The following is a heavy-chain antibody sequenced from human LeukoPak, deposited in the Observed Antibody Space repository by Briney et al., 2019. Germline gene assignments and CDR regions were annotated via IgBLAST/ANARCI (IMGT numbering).Heavy chain of an antibody. V-gene: IGHV1-18*01. D-gene: IGHD1-14*01. J-gene: IGHJ1*01. CDR2: VSTYNGDT. CDR1: GYTFTDFG. Sequence: ASVKVSCKASGYTFTDFGFIWVRQAPGQGLEWMGWVSTYNGDTDYAKKFQDRVTMTTESSTQTTFMELRNLRSNDTAVYYCARAESMALYFLYWGQGTLVSVSS. CDR3: ARAESMALYFLY.